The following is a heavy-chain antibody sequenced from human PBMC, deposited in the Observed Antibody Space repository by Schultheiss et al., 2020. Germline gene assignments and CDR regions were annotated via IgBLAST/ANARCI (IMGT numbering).Heavy chain of an antibody. CDR2: IYYSGST. CDR3: ARDHRPPYGDLYGFDP. V-gene: IGHV4-59*01. J-gene: IGHJ5*02. CDR1: GGSISSYY. D-gene: IGHD4-17*01. Sequence: SETLSLTCTVSGGSISSYYWSWIRQPPGKGLEWIGYIYYSGSTNYNPSLKSRVTISVDTSKNQFSLKLSSVTAADTAVYYCARDHRPPYGDLYGFDPWGQGTLVTVSS.